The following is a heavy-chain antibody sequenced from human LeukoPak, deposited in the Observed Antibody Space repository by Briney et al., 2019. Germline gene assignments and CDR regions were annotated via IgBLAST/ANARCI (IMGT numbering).Heavy chain of an antibody. Sequence: GGSLRLSCAASRFTFSSYAMSWVRQAPGKGLAWVSTISGGGDSTDYADSVKGRFTISRDNSKNTVSLQMNSLRAEDTAVYYCAKEGLGAAVGTFDYWGQGTLVTASS. V-gene: IGHV3-23*01. J-gene: IGHJ4*02. CDR3: AKEGLGAAVGTFDY. CDR1: RFTFSSYA. CDR2: ISGGGDST. D-gene: IGHD6-13*01.